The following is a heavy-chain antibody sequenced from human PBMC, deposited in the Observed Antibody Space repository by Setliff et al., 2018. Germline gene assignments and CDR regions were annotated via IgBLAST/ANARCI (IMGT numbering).Heavy chain of an antibody. CDR2: IYGGGAT. CDR3: ARGLRGGAAGPLQYYYYMDV. D-gene: IGHD2-15*01. V-gene: IGHV4-4*07. Sequence: ETLSLTCSVSGDPIDSYYWSWVRQSAGRGLEWIGRIYGGGATNYNPSLKSRVTISVDTSKNQFSLKLSSVTAADTAVYYCARGLRGGAAGPLQYYYYMDVWGKGTTVTVSS. CDR1: GDPIDSYY. J-gene: IGHJ6*03.